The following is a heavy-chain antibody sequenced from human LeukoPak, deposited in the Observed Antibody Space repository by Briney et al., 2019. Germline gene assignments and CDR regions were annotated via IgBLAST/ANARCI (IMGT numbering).Heavy chain of an antibody. V-gene: IGHV1-2*02. CDR1: GYTFTGYY. CDR3: ARARPGAYGSGSYPDY. CDR2: INPNSGGT. J-gene: IGHJ4*02. D-gene: IGHD3-10*01. Sequence: GASVKVSCKASGYTFTGYYMHWVRQAPGQGLEWMGWINPNSGGTNYAQKFQGRVTMTRDTSISTAYMELSRLRSDDTAAYYCARARPGAYGSGSYPDYWGQGTLVTVSS.